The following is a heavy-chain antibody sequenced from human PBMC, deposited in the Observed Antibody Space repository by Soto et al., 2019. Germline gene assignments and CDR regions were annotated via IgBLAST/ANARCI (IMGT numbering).Heavy chain of an antibody. D-gene: IGHD3-22*01. J-gene: IGHJ4*02. CDR2: IYFGGST. Sequence: SETLSLTCTVSGGSVSSSSYYWAWIRQPPGKGLEWIGTIYFGGSTYYNPSLKSRVTISVDSSKSQFSLKLSSVTAADTAVYYCASLLYYDSSGFYHYFDYWGQGTLVTVSS. CDR1: GGSVSSSSYY. CDR3: ASLLYYDSSGFYHYFDY. V-gene: IGHV4-39*01.